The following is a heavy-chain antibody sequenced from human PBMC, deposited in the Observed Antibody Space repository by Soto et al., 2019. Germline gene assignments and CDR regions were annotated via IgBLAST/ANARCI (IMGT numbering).Heavy chain of an antibody. V-gene: IGHV3-74*01. D-gene: IGHD1-20*01. CDR2: IKSDGSST. Sequence: EVQLVESGGGLVQPGGSLRLSCAASGFTFSNYWMHWVRQAPGKGLVWVSRIKSDGSSTTYADSVKGRFTISRDNAKNTLYLQIRGQRGEDQAVCYCAGGGDNWHIDCGGQGCLVHVSS. CDR3: AGGGDNWHIDC. CDR1: GFTFSNYW. J-gene: IGHJ4*02.